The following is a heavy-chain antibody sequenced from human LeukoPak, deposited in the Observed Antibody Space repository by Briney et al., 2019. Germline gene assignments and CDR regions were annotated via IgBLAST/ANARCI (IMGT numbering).Heavy chain of an antibody. CDR3: ARRSYVWGSYPTGGHYYYYYMDV. CDR1: GGSISTNSYH. CDR2: IYYSGST. J-gene: IGHJ6*03. Sequence: SETLSLTCTVSGGSISTNSYHWGWIRQPPGKGLEWIGSIYYSGSTNYNPSLKSRVTISVDTSKNQFSLKLSSVTAADTAVYYCARRSYVWGSYPTGGHYYYYYMDVWGKGTTVTISS. V-gene: IGHV4-39*07. D-gene: IGHD3-16*02.